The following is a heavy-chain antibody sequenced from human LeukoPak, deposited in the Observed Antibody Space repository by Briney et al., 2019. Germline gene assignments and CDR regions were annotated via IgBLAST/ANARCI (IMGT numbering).Heavy chain of an antibody. V-gene: IGHV4-39*01. CDR1: GDSIKNRDSY. CDR3: ARHAYNYGLDYFDP. D-gene: IGHD5-24*01. Sequence: SGTLSLTCSVSGDSIKNRDSYWGWIRQPPGKGPQWIGSIYHSGGTYFNPSLKSRVRMSVDASRNHFSLELTSVTAEDTAVYYCARHAYNYGLDYFDPWGQGTLITVSS. CDR2: IYHSGGT. J-gene: IGHJ5*02.